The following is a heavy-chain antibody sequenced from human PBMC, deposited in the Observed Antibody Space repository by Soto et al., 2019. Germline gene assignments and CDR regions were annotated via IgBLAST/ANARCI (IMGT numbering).Heavy chain of an antibody. CDR3: ARAYSDYGRYFDL. J-gene: IGHJ2*01. CDR2: IDYSGTT. V-gene: IGHV4-31*03. D-gene: IGHD4-17*01. Sequence: QVQLQESGPGLVKPSQTLSLTCTVSDGSMSSGGHFWSWIRQNPGEGLEWVGYIDYSGTTYYNPSLKSRVVVTVDTSKKQFSLKLSSVTAAGTAVYYCARAYSDYGRYFDLWGRGTLVTVSS. CDR1: DGSMSSGGHF.